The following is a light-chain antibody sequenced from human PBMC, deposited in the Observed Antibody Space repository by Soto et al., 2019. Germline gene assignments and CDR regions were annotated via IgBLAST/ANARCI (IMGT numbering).Light chain of an antibody. J-gene: IGLJ1*01. V-gene: IGLV2-14*03. CDR2: DVS. CDR3: SSYTSSNTLYV. CDR1: SSDVGGYNY. Sequence: QSALTQPASVSGSPGQSITISCTGTSSDVGGYNYVSWYQQHPGKAPKPMIYDVSNRPSGVSNRFSGSKSGNTASLSISGLQAEDEADYYCSSYTSSNTLYVFGTGTKLTVL.